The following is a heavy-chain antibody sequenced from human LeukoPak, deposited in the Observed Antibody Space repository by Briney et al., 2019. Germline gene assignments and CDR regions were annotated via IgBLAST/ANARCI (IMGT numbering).Heavy chain of an antibody. CDR2: IYTTGST. J-gene: IGHJ4*02. CDR1: GGSMSSYF. CDR3: ARHDYGDYWRY. V-gene: IGHV4-4*07. Sequence: SETPSLTCTVSGGSMSSYFWSWVRLPAGKGLEWIGRIYTTGSTNYNPSLKSRVTMSIDTSKNQFSLKLSSVTAADTAVYYCARHDYGDYWRYWGQGTLVTVSS. D-gene: IGHD4-17*01.